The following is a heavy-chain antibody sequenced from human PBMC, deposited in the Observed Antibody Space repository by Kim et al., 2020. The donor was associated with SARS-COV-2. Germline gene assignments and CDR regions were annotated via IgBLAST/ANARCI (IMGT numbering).Heavy chain of an antibody. CDR3: ARVGYSSGTFFHH. J-gene: IGHJ4*02. D-gene: IGHD2-15*01. Sequence: SETLSLTCTVSGDSISSNDYSWGWIRQPPGKDLEWIGTVYKSGRTFYTPSLERRITISIDTSKSQFPLRLTSVTAADTAVYYCARVGYSSGTFFHHWGQGTLVTVSS. CDR2: VYKSGRT. CDR1: GDSISSNDYS. V-gene: IGHV4-39*06.